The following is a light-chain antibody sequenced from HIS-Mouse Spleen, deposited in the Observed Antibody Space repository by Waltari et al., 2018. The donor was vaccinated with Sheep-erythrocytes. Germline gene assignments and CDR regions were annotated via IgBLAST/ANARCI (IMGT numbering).Light chain of an antibody. CDR2: EGS. J-gene: IGLJ1*01. V-gene: IGLV2-14*02. CDR3: CSYAGSYNHV. Sequence: QSALTQPASVSGSPGQAITISCNGTSSDVGSYTLVAWYQQHPGKAPKLMIYEGSKRPSGVSNRFSGSKSGNTASLTISGLQAEDEADYYCCSYAGSYNHVFATGTKVTVL. CDR1: SSDVGSYTL.